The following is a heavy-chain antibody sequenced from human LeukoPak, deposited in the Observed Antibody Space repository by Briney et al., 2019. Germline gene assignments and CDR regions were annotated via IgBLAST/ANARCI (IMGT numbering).Heavy chain of an antibody. D-gene: IGHD3-10*01. Sequence: PSETLSLTCTVSGGSISSSSYYWGWIRQPPGKGLEWFGSIYYSGSTYYNPSLKSRVTISVDTSKNQFSLKLSSVTAADTAVYYCARVGSDNWFDPWGQGTLVTVSS. CDR2: IYYSGST. V-gene: IGHV4-39*07. CDR3: ARVGSDNWFDP. CDR1: GGSISSSSYY. J-gene: IGHJ5*02.